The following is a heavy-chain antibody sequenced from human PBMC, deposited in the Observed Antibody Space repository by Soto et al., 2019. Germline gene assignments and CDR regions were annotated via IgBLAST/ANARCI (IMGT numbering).Heavy chain of an antibody. D-gene: IGHD3-22*01. CDR3: AALTKYYYDSSALDY. V-gene: IGHV1-69*13. CDR1: GGTFSSYA. J-gene: IGHJ4*02. Sequence: SVKVSCKASGGTFSSYAISWVRQAPGQGLEWMGGIIPIFGTANYAQKFQGRVTITADESTSTAYMELSSLRSEDTAVYYCAALTKYYYDSSALDYWGQGTLVTVS. CDR2: IIPIFGTA.